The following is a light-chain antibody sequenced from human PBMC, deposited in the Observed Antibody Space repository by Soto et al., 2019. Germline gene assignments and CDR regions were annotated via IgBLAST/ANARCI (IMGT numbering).Light chain of an antibody. CDR1: QGISSY. J-gene: IGKJ1*01. CDR2: AAS. Sequence: IQMTHSPSTLSASVGDSVTLTCMASQGISSYLAWYQQKPGKAPKLLIYAASTLQSGVPSRFSGSGSGTDFTLTISCLQSEDFATYYCQQYYSYPRTFGQGTKVDI. V-gene: IGKV1-8*01. CDR3: QQYYSYPRT.